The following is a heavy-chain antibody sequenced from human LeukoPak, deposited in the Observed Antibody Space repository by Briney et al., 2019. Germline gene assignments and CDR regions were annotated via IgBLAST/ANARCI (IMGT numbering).Heavy chain of an antibody. CDR1: GNFISSSSYY. J-gene: IGHJ4*02. Sequence: PSETLSLTCTVSGNFISSSSYYWGWIRQPPGKGLEWIGNIYYSGSTQYNPPLKSRATISVDTSKNQFSLKLNSVTAADTAVYYCARIYGSGSYYMRDYYFDYWGQGTLVTVSS. CDR2: IYYSGST. D-gene: IGHD3-10*01. CDR3: ARIYGSGSYYMRDYYFDY. V-gene: IGHV4-39*01.